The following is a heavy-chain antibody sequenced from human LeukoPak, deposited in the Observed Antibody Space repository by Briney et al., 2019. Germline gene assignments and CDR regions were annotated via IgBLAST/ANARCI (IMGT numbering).Heavy chain of an antibody. CDR3: ARTYSSGWYDGGIDY. CDR1: GGSISSGSYY. CDR2: IYTSGST. J-gene: IGHJ4*02. Sequence: SETLSLTCTVSGGSISSGSYYWSWIRQPAGKGLEWIGRIYTSGSTNYNPSLKSRVTISVDTSKNQFSLKLSSVTAADTAVYYCARTYSSGWYDGGIDYWGQGTLVTVSS. D-gene: IGHD6-19*01. V-gene: IGHV4-61*02.